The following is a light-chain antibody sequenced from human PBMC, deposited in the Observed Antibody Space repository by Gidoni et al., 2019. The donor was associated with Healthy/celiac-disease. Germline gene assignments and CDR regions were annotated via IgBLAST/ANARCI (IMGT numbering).Light chain of an antibody. CDR3: MQALPTLL. Sequence: DIVMTQSLLSLPVTPGDPASISCRSSPSLLHSNGYKYLDWYLQKTGQSPQLLIYLGSNRSSGVPDWFSGSGSGTYFTLKIIRVEAEDVGVYYCMQALPTLLFGQGTKLAIK. CDR2: LGS. V-gene: IGKV2-28*01. J-gene: IGKJ2*01. CDR1: PSLLHSNGYKY.